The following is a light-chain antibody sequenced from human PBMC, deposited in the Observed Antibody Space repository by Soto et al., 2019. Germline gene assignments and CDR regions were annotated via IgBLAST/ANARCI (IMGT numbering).Light chain of an antibody. V-gene: IGKV1-9*01. CDR3: QQLNSYHSIT. Sequence: DIQLTQSPSFLSASVGDRVTITCRASQGISSYLAWYQQTPGKATKLLIYAASTLQSGVPSRFSGSGSGTDFTLTLRSLQPEDFADYYCQQLNSYHSITFGQGTKVDIK. J-gene: IGKJ1*01. CDR1: QGISSY. CDR2: AAS.